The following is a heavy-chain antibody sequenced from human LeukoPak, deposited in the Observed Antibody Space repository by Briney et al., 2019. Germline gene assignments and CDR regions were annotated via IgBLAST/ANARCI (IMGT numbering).Heavy chain of an antibody. D-gene: IGHD4-17*01. CDR1: GYTFTTYT. Sequence: ASVKVSCKASGYTFTTYTMHWVRQAPGQRLEWMGWINADTGNTRCSQEFQGRLTITRDTSASTVYMDLSSLKSEDMAVYYCARSGGSRGTVTPPGDFWGQGTLVTVSS. J-gene: IGHJ4*02. V-gene: IGHV1-3*03. CDR2: INADTGNT. CDR3: ARSGGSRGTVTPPGDF.